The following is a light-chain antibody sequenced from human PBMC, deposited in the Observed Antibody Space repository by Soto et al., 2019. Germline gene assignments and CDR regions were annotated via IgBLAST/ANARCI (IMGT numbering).Light chain of an antibody. CDR1: SSNIGSNT. J-gene: IGLJ2*01. V-gene: IGLV1-44*01. CDR2: SNN. Sequence: QSVLTQPPSASGTPGQRVTISCSGSSSNIGSNTVNWYQQLPGTAPKLLIYSNNQRPSGVPDRFSGSKSGTSASLAISGLQSEDEADYYCAAWDDSLNGPGVVFGGGTKPPS. CDR3: AAWDDSLNGPGVV.